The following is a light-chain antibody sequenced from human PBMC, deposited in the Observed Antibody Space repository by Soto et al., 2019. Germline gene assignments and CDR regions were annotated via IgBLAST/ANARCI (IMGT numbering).Light chain of an antibody. CDR2: AAS. Sequence: DIQMTQSPSTVSAYVGDSVTITCRASQSITTWLAWYQQRPGKAPKLLIYAASTLQSGVPSRFSGSGSGTEFTLTISSLQPEDFATYYCQQLKSFGPGTKVDIK. CDR1: QSITTW. J-gene: IGKJ3*01. V-gene: IGKV1-5*01. CDR3: QQLKS.